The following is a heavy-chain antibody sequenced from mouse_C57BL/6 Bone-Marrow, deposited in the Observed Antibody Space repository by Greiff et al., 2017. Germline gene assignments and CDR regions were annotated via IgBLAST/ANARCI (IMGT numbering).Heavy chain of an antibody. Sequence: QVQLQQPGAELVRPGSSVKLSCKASGYTFTSYWMHWVKQRPIQGLEWIGNIDPSDSETHSNQKFKDKATLTVDKSSSTAYMQLSSLTSEDSAVYYCAREDWDWYCDVWGTGTTGTGSS. D-gene: IGHD4-1*01. CDR2: IDPSDSET. V-gene: IGHV1-52*01. CDR3: AREDWDWYCDV. J-gene: IGHJ1*03. CDR1: GYTFTSYW.